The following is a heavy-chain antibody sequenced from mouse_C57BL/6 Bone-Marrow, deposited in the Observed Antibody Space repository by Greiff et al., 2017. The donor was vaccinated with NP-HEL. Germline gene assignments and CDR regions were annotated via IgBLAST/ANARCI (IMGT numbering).Heavy chain of an antibody. CDR2: IRLKSDNYAT. D-gene: IGHD1-1*01. Sequence: EVKVEESGGGLVQPGGSMKLSCVASGFTFSNYWMNWVRQSPEKGLEWVAQIRLKSDNYATHYAESVKGRFTISSDDSKSSVYLQMNDLRAEDTGIYYCTGGGYGSSPYWYFDVWGTGTTVTVSS. J-gene: IGHJ1*03. CDR1: GFTFSNYW. V-gene: IGHV6-3*01. CDR3: TGGGYGSSPYWYFDV.